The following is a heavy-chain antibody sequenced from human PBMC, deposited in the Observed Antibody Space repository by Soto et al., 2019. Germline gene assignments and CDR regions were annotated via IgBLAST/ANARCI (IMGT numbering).Heavy chain of an antibody. D-gene: IGHD3-3*01. CDR1: GYTFNSYG. CDR2: ISAYNGNT. Sequence: ASVKVSCKASGYTFNSYGISWVRQAPGQGLEWMGWISAYNGNTNYAQKLQGRVTMTTDTSTSTAYMELGSLRSDDTAVYYCARVQGFWSGMSAFDIWGQGTMVTVSS. J-gene: IGHJ3*02. V-gene: IGHV1-18*01. CDR3: ARVQGFWSGMSAFDI.